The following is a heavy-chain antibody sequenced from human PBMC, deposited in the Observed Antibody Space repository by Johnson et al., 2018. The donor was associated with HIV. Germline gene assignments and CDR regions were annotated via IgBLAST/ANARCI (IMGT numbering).Heavy chain of an antibody. Sequence: VQLVESGGGLVQPGGSLRLSCAASGFTFSSYAMHWVRQAPGKGLEYVSAISSNGGSTYYANSVKGRFTISRDNSKNTLYLQMGSLRAEDIAVYYCARDEGPYSSSWTHAFDIWGQGTMVTVSP. J-gene: IGHJ3*02. CDR1: GFTFSSYA. CDR3: ARDEGPYSSSWTHAFDI. V-gene: IGHV3-64*01. D-gene: IGHD6-13*01. CDR2: ISSNGGST.